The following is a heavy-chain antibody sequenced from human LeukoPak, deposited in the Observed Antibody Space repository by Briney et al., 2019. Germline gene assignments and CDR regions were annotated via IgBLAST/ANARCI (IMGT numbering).Heavy chain of an antibody. V-gene: IGHV1-69*13. Sequence: ASVKVSCKASGGTFISYAISWVRQAPGQGLEWMGGIIPIFGTANYAQKFQGRVTITADESTSTAYMELSSLRSEDTAVYYCARSMEQWLVRGTQTFFDYWGQGTLVTVSS. D-gene: IGHD6-19*01. CDR3: ARSMEQWLVRGTQTFFDY. CDR1: GGTFISYA. CDR2: IIPIFGTA. J-gene: IGHJ4*02.